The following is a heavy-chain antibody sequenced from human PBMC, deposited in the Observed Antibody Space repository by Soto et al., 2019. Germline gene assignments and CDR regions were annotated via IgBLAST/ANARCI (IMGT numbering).Heavy chain of an antibody. CDR1: GYTLTELS. CDR2: FDPEDGET. V-gene: IGHV1-24*01. D-gene: IGHD6-6*01. CDR3: ARGIAARHFFWFDP. J-gene: IGHJ5*02. Sequence: ASVKVSCKVSGYTLTELSMHWVRQAPGKGLEWMGGFDPEDGETIYAQKFQGRVTMTEDTSTDTAYMELSSLRSEDTAVYYCARGIAARHFFWFDPWGQGTLVTVSS.